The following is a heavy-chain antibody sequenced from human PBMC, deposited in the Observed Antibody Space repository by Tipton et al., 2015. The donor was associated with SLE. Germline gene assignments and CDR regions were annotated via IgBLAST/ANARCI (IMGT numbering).Heavy chain of an antibody. CDR2: MSYDGINK. J-gene: IGHJ6*02. CDR1: GFTFSSYA. V-gene: IGHV3-30-3*01. Sequence: SLRLSYVGSGFTFSSYALHWVRQAPGKGLEWVAVMSYDGINKYYADSVKGRFTISRDNSKNTLYLQMDRLIPEDTAVYYCARDDFGGFTYGSGIYYYGLDVWGQGTTVTVSS. D-gene: IGHD5-18*01. CDR3: ARDDFGGFTYGSGIYYYGLDV.